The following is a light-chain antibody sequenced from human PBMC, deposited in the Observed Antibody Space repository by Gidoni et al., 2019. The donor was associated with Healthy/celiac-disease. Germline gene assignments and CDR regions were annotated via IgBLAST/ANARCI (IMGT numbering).Light chain of an antibody. CDR2: GKN. CDR3: NSRDSSGNHWV. Sequence: SSELTQDPAVSVALGQTVRITCQGDSLRSYYASWYQQKPGKAPVLVIYGKNNRHSGIPDRFSGYSSGNTASLTITGAQAEDEADYYCNSRDSSGNHWVFGGGTKLTVL. CDR1: SLRSYY. J-gene: IGLJ3*02. V-gene: IGLV3-19*01.